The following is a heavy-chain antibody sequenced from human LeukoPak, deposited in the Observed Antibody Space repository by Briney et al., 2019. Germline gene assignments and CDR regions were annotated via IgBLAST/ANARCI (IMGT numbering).Heavy chain of an antibody. V-gene: IGHV4-39*01. CDR1: GGSISSSSYY. CDR3: ARHVRDILTGYPLYLDY. Sequence: SETLSLTCTVSGGSISSSSYYWGWIRQPPGKGLEWIGSIYYSGSTYYNPSLKSRVTISVDTSKNQFSLKLSSVTAADTAVYYCARHVRDILTGYPLYLDYWGQGTVVTVSS. J-gene: IGHJ4*02. CDR2: IYYSGST. D-gene: IGHD3-9*01.